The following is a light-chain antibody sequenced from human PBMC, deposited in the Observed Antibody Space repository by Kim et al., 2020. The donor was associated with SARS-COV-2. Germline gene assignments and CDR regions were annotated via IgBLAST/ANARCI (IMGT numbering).Light chain of an antibody. CDR2: DND. CDR3: ATWDSSLSVVV. V-gene: IGLV1-51*01. Sequence: QSVLTQPPSVSAAPGQKVTISCSGSRSNIGNNPVSWYQHFPGTAPKLITYDNDKRPSGIPDRFSSSKSGTSATLGITGLRTGDEADYYCATWDSSLSVVVFGGGTKVTV. J-gene: IGLJ3*02. CDR1: RSNIGNNP.